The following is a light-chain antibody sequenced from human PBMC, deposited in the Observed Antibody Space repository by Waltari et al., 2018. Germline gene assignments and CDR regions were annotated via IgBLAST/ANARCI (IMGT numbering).Light chain of an antibody. CDR2: WAS. J-gene: IGKJ4*01. V-gene: IGKV4-1*01. CDR1: QSVLYPSNNKNY. CDR3: QQYYSTPLT. Sequence: IVMTQSPDSLAVSLGERATIHCKSSQSVLYPSNNKNYLAWYQQKPGQPPKLLIYWASTRESGVPDRFSGSGSGTDFTLTISSLQAEDVAVYYCQQYYSTPLTFGGGTKVEIK.